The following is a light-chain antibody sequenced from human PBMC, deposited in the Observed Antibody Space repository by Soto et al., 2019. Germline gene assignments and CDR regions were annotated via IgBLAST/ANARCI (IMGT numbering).Light chain of an antibody. CDR2: GAS. Sequence: EIVLTQSPGTLSLSPGERATLSCRASQSVSSSYLAWYQQKPGQPPRLLIYGASSNATGIQDRFSGSGSGTDFTLTIIRLELEDFAGYYCQQYRRPPQTSGQETKLPIK. V-gene: IGKV3-20*01. J-gene: IGKJ2*01. CDR3: QQYRRPPQT. CDR1: QSVSSSY.